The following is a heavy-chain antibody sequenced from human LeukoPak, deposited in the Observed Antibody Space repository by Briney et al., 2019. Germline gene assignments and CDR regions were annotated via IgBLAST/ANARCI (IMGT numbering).Heavy chain of an antibody. V-gene: IGHV3-30-3*01. CDR3: ARGAYSSSAFDY. CDR2: ISYDGSNK. CDR1: GFTFSSYA. J-gene: IGHJ4*02. Sequence: GGSLRLSCAASGFTFSSYAMHWVRQAPGKGLEWVAVISYDGSNKYYADSVKGRFTISRDNSKNTLYLQMNSLRAEDMAVYYCARGAYSSSAFDYWGQGTLVTVSS. D-gene: IGHD6-6*01.